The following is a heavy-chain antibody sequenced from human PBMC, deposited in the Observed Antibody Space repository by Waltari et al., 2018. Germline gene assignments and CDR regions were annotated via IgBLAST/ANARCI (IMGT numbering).Heavy chain of an antibody. CDR1: GFTVSSNY. CDR3: ARAIYDFPPMYYFDY. J-gene: IGHJ4*02. V-gene: IGHV3-53*02. Sequence: EVQLVETGGGLIQPGGSLRLSCAASGFTVSSNYMSWVRQSPGKGLAWVSVIYSGGSTYYADSVKGRFTISRDNSKNTLYLQMNSLRAEDTAVYYCARAIYDFPPMYYFDYWGQGTLVTVSS. D-gene: IGHD3-3*01. CDR2: IYSGGST.